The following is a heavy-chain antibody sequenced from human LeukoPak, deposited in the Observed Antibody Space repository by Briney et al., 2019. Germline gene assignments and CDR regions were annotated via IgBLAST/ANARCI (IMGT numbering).Heavy chain of an antibody. CDR3: TRDRQGPKLYEMHV. CDR1: GFTFSTYW. V-gene: IGHV3-7*01. CDR2: IRQDGSAK. D-gene: IGHD3-10*01. J-gene: IGHJ6*02. Sequence: GGSLRLSCAASGFTFSTYWMSWVRQAPGKGLEWVPNIRQDGSAKYYLDFVKGRFTISRDNAQNSLYLQMNSLRAEDTAVYSCTRDRQGPKLYEMHVWGQGTTVTVSS.